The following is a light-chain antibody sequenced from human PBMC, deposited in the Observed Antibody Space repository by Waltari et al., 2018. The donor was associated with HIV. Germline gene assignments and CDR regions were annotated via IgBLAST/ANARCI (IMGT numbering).Light chain of an antibody. CDR2: DVT. J-gene: IGLJ2*01. CDR3: SSYTSSSTQV. CDR1: SSAVSGYNY. Sequence: QSALTQPASVSGSPGQSITISCTGTSSAVSGYNYVSWYQQHPGKAPKLMIYDVTNRPSGVSNRFSGSKSGNTASLTISGLQAEDEADYYCSSYTSSSTQVFGGGTKVTVL. V-gene: IGLV2-14*03.